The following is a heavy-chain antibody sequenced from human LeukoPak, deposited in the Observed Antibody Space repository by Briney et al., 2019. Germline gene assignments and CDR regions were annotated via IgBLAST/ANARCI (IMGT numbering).Heavy chain of an antibody. CDR1: GGSISGGSHH. V-gene: IGHV4-39*01. Sequence: SETLSLTCTVSGGSISGGSHHWGWFRQSPGKGLEWIGSLYLSRTTYYNPSLNSRVTISVDTSKNQFSLQLNSVTAADTAVYYCVRHLKLTGYWYFDLWGRGTLVTVSS. CDR2: LYLSRTT. D-gene: IGHD1-20*01. CDR3: VRHLKLTGYWYFDL. J-gene: IGHJ2*01.